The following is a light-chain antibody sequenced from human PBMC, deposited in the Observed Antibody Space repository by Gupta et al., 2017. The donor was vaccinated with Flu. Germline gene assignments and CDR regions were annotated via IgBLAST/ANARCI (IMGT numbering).Light chain of an antibody. V-gene: IGLV3-10*01. CDR2: ENK. CDR1: ALPKKF. J-gene: IGLJ2*01. Sequence: GALPKKFSYWHQQQSAGPPVLVVIENKTRPSGMTQRFSGCSSGTTAVMTTIGVQVEEEADYYCYSTAHTNGNRGIFGGGTKLTVL. CDR3: YSTAHTNGNRGI.